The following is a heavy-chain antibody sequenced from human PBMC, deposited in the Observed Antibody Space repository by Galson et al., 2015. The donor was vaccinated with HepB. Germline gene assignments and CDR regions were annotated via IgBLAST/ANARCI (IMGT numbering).Heavy chain of an antibody. J-gene: IGHJ4*02. V-gene: IGHV3-48*02. CDR3: ATPYDFWSGYPY. CDR1: DFTPNDYS. D-gene: IGHD3-3*01. CDR2: ISGTGTNK. Sequence: SLRLSCAASDFTPNDYSMNWVRQVPGKGLEWVAHISGTGTNKYYADSVKGRFSISRDKAKKPLFLQMHSLRDDDTAMYYCATPYDFWSGYPYWGQGTLVTVSS.